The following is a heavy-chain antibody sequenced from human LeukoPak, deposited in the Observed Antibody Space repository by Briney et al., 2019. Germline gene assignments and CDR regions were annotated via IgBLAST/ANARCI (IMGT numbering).Heavy chain of an antibody. D-gene: IGHD5-18*01. CDR3: ASYPGYSYGYFDY. Sequence: ASVKVSCKASGGTFSSYAISWVRQAPGQGLEWMGGIIPIFGTANYAQKFQGRVTITADESTSTAYMELSSLRSEDTAVYCCASYPGYSYGYFDYWGQGTLVTVSS. CDR2: IIPIFGTA. V-gene: IGHV1-69*13. CDR1: GGTFSSYA. J-gene: IGHJ4*02.